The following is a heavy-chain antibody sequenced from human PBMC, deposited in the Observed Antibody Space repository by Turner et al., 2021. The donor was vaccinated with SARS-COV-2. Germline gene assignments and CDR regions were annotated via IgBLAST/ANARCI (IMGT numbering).Heavy chain of an antibody. CDR2: INSDGSST. CDR3: ARDQIAASHAFDI. V-gene: IGHV3-74*01. Sequence: VQLLESGGGLVQPGGSLRLSCAASGFTFSSYWMHWFRQAQGKGLVWVSSINSDGSSTSYADSVKGRFTISRDNDKNTLYLQMNSLRAEDTAVYFCARDQIAASHAFDIWGQGTMVTVSS. CDR1: GFTFSSYW. J-gene: IGHJ3*02. D-gene: IGHD6-13*01.